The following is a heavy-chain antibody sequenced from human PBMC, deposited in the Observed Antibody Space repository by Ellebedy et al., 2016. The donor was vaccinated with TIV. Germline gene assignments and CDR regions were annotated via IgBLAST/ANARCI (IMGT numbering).Heavy chain of an antibody. J-gene: IGHJ4*02. CDR2: MHHSGNS. CDR3: ARDQDGYSYFDY. CDR1: GASITSYF. D-gene: IGHD5-24*01. Sequence: MPGGSLRLSCAVSGASITSYFWNWLRQAPGQGLEWIGYMHHSGNSNYNASLKSRVTTSVDTSKTQFSLKLSSVTAADTAVYYCARDQDGYSYFDYWGQGTLVTVSS. V-gene: IGHV4-59*01.